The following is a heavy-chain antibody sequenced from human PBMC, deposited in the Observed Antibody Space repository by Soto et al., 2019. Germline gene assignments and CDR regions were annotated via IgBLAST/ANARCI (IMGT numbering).Heavy chain of an antibody. J-gene: IGHJ6*03. CDR1: GDSVSSSSAA. V-gene: IGHV6-1*01. CDR2: TYYRSKWSN. CDR3: ARDPNIPSSRYYYYYMGV. D-gene: IGHD6-6*01. Sequence: SQTLSLTCAISGDSVSSSSAAWNWIRQSPSRGLEWLGRTYYRSKWSNDYALSVRSRITINADTSKNQFSLQLTSVTPDDTAVYFCARDPNIPSSRYYYYYMGVWGRRTPVTVSS.